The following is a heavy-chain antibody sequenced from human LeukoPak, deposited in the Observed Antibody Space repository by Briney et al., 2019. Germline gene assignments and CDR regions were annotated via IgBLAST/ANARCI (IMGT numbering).Heavy chain of an antibody. CDR2: IYYSGST. CDR3: ARGMASGPPQGPFDY. V-gene: IGHV4-39*07. Sequence: GSLRLSCAASGFTFSSYEMNWIRQPPGKGLEWIGSIYYSGSTYYNPSLKSRVTISVDTSKNQFSLKLSSVTAADTAVYYCARGMASGPPQGPFDYWGQGTLVTVSS. CDR1: GFTFSSYE. D-gene: IGHD5-24*01. J-gene: IGHJ4*02.